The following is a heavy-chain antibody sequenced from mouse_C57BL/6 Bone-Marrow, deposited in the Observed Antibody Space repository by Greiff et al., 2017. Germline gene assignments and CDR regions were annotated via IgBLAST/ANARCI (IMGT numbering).Heavy chain of an antibody. V-gene: IGHV14-2*01. CDR3: APYDGSSSFAY. Sequence: VQLKESGAELVKPGASVKLSCTASGFNIKDYYMHWVKQRTEQGLEWIGRIDPEDGVTKYAPKFQGKATITADTSSNTTYLQLSSLTSEDTAVYYCAPYDGSSSFAYWGQGTLVTVSA. CDR1: GFNIKDYY. CDR2: IDPEDGVT. J-gene: IGHJ3*01. D-gene: IGHD1-1*01.